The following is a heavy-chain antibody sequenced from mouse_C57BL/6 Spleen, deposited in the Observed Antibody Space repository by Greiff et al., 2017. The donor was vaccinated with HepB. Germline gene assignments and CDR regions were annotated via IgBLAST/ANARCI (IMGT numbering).Heavy chain of an antibody. V-gene: IGHV5-16*01. J-gene: IGHJ1*03. D-gene: IGHD3-3*01. CDR3: ARAFRGWYFDV. CDR1: GFTFSDYY. Sequence: EVKLMESEGGLVQPGSSMKLSCTASGFTFSDYYMAWVRQVPEKGLEWVANINYDGSSTYYLDSLKSRFIISRDNAKNILYLQMSRLKSEDTATYYCARAFRGWYFDVWGTGTTVTVSS. CDR2: INYDGSST.